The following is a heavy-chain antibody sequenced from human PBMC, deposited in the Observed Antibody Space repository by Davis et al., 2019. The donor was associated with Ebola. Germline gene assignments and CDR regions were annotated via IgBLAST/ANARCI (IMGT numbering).Heavy chain of an antibody. CDR3: SRHSYDTGWYYFDS. Sequence: MPSETLSLTCAVYGGSFSGYYWSWIRQPPGKGLEWIGEINHSGSTNYNPSLNSRVTISVDTSKNQFSLNVTSVTAADTAVYFCSRHSYDTGWYYFDSWGQGSLVTVSS. CDR2: INHSGST. J-gene: IGHJ4*02. CDR1: GGSFSGYY. D-gene: IGHD6-19*01. V-gene: IGHV4-34*01.